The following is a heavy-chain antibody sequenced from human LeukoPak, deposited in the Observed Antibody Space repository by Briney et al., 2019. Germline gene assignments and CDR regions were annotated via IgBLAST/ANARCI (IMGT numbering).Heavy chain of an antibody. CDR3: ARGGREQLALNWFDP. V-gene: IGHV4-31*03. J-gene: IGHJ5*02. Sequence: PSETLSLTCTVSGGSISSGGYYWSWIRQHPGKGLEWIGYIYYSGSTYYNPSLRSRVTISVDTSKNQFSLKLSSVTAADTAVYYCARGGREQLALNWFDPWAREPWSPSPQ. D-gene: IGHD3-16*01. CDR1: GGSISSGGYY. CDR2: IYYSGST.